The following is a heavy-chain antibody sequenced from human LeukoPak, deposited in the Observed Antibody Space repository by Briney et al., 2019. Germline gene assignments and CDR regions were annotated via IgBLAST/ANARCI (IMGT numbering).Heavy chain of an antibody. J-gene: IGHJ5*02. D-gene: IGHD3-10*01. Sequence: PSETLSLTCTVSGGSISSYYWSWIRQPPGKGLEWIGYISNSGNTNYNPSLKSRVTISVDTSKNQFPLKLSSVTAADTAVCYCARLSYYGSGSYYWFDPWGQGTLVTVSS. V-gene: IGHV4-59*01. CDR1: GGSISSYY. CDR2: ISNSGNT. CDR3: ARLSYYGSGSYYWFDP.